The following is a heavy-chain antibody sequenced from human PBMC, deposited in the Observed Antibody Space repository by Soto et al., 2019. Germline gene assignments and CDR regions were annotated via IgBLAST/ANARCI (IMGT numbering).Heavy chain of an antibody. CDR3: AREDCSGGSCYFHY. J-gene: IGHJ4*02. CDR2: IYYSGST. D-gene: IGHD2-15*01. Sequence: PSETLSLTCTVSGGSISSYYWSWIRQPPGKGLEWIGYIYYSGSTNYNPSLKSRVTISVDTSKNQFSLKLSSVTAADTAVYYCAREDCSGGSCYFHYWGQGTLVTVSS. V-gene: IGHV4-59*01. CDR1: GGSISSYY.